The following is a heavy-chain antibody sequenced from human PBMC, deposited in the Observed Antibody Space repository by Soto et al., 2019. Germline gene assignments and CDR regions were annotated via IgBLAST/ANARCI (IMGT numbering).Heavy chain of an antibody. D-gene: IGHD3-3*01. V-gene: IGHV5-10-1*03. J-gene: IGHJ5*02. CDR1: GYSFTSYW. CDR3: ARGSTIFGVVTNNWFDP. CDR2: IDPSDSYT. Sequence: EVQLVQSGAEVKKPGESLRISCKGSGYSFTSYWISWVRQMPGKGLEWMGRIDPSDSYTNYSPSFQGHVTISADKSISTAYLQWSSLKASDTAMYYCARGSTIFGVVTNNWFDPWGQGTLVTVSS.